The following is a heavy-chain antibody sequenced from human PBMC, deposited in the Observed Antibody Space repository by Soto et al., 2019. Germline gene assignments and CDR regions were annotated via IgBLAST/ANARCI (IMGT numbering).Heavy chain of an antibody. V-gene: IGHV4-59*11. CDR1: GGSMTNHY. D-gene: IGHD3-10*01. J-gene: IGHJ5*02. Sequence: SETLSLTCTVSGGSMTNHYWSWIRQPPGKGLEWIGYTYYSGSTDYNPSLKSRVTISVDTAKNQFSLKLSSVTAADTAVYYCGGSDGWGSYVPRGLDPWGQGTLVTVSS. CDR3: GGSDGWGSYVPRGLDP. CDR2: TYYSGST.